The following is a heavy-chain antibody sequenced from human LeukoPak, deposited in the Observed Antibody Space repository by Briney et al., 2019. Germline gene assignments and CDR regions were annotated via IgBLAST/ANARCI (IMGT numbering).Heavy chain of an antibody. V-gene: IGHV4-39*01. CDR2: IYYSGST. CDR1: GGSISSKSDY. D-gene: IGHD1-26*01. Sequence: SETLSLTCTVSGGSISSKSDYWGWIRQPPGKGLEWIGSIYYSGSTNYNPSLKNRVTISIDTYKNHLYLNLSSVTAADTAVYYCARHIKGPSGSFQNWFDPWGQGTLVTVSS. CDR3: ARHIKGPSGSFQNWFDP. J-gene: IGHJ5*02.